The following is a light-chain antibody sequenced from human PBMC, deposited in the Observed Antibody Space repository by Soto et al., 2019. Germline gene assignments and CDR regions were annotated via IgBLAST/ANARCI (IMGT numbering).Light chain of an antibody. CDR3: LPDYNYPWT. V-gene: IGKV1-6*01. J-gene: IGKJ1*01. Sequence: AIQMTQSPSSLSASVGDRVTITCRASQGIRNDLGWYQQKRGKAPKLLIYAASSLQSGVPSRFSGSGSGTDFTLTISCRQPEDFATYYWLPDYNYPWTFGQGTKVEIK. CDR2: AAS. CDR1: QGIRND.